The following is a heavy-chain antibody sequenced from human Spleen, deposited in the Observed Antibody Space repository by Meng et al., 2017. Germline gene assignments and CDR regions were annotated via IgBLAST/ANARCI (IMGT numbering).Heavy chain of an antibody. CDR1: GYSISRGHW. CDR3: ARNGAYCLEY. Sequence: QVHVKESGPGLVRASGTLSLTCAVSGYSISRGHWWSWVRQSPGKGLQWIGEIEHSEGPNYNPSLKSRVTISVDTSKNQISLELTSVTAADTAVYYCARNGAYCLEYWGQGTLVTVSS. V-gene: IGHV4-4*02. D-gene: IGHD2-21*01. J-gene: IGHJ4*02. CDR2: IEHSEGP.